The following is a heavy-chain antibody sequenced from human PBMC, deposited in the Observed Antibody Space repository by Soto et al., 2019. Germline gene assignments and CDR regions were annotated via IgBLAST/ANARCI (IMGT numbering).Heavy chain of an antibody. V-gene: IGHV1-18*01. Sequence: AXVKVSCKASGYTFTSYGISWVRQAPGQGLEWMGWISAYNGNTNYAQKLQGRVTMTTDTSTSTAYMELRSLRSDDTAVYYCARDRGYSYGWGSDYYYGMDVWGQGTTVTVSS. D-gene: IGHD5-18*01. CDR3: ARDRGYSYGWGSDYYYGMDV. CDR2: ISAYNGNT. J-gene: IGHJ6*02. CDR1: GYTFTSYG.